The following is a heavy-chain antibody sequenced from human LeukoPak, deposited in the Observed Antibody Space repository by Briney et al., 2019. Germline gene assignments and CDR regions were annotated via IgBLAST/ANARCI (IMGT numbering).Heavy chain of an antibody. D-gene: IGHD3-10*01. J-gene: IGHJ4*02. CDR1: GGSISSSSYY. V-gene: IGHV4-39*07. CDR3: ARGGEYYYGSGSYPENYFDY. Sequence: SETLSLTCTVSGGSISSSSYYWGWIRQPPGKGLEWIGSIFYSGSTYYNPSLKSRVTISVDTSKNQFSLKLSSVTAADTAVYYCARGGEYYYGSGSYPENYFDYWGQGTLVTVSS. CDR2: IFYSGST.